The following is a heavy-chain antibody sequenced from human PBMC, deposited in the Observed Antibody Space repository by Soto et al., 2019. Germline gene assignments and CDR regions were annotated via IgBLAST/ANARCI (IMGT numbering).Heavy chain of an antibody. CDR2: ISGSGGST. CDR3: AKPGGPDYYDSSGYEAYFDY. CDR1: GFTFSSYA. J-gene: IGHJ4*02. D-gene: IGHD3-22*01. Sequence: GGSLRLSCAASGFTFSSYAMSWVRQAPGKGLEWVSAISGSGGSTYYADSVKGRFTISRDNSKNTLYLQMNSLRAEDTAVYYCAKPGGPDYYDSSGYEAYFDYWGQGTLVTVSS. V-gene: IGHV3-23*01.